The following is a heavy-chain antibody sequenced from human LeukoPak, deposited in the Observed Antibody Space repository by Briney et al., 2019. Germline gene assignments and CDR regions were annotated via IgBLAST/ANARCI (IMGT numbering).Heavy chain of an antibody. J-gene: IGHJ4*02. D-gene: IGHD6-19*01. Sequence: ASVKVSCKASGYTFTSYAMNWVRQAPGQGLEWMGWINTNTGNPTYAQGFTGRFVFSLDTSVSTAYLQISSLKAEDTAVYYCARAYSSGWYGGSDYFDYWGQGTLVTVSS. CDR1: GYTFTSYA. CDR2: INTNTGNP. V-gene: IGHV7-4-1*02. CDR3: ARAYSSGWYGGSDYFDY.